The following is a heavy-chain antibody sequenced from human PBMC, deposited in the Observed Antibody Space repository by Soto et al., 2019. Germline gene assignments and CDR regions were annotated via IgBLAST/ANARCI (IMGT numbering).Heavy chain of an antibody. Sequence: PGGSLRLSCAASGFTFSSYAMSWVRQAPGKGLKWVSAISGSSTSTYYADSVKGRFTISRDNSKITLYLQMNSLRAEDTAVYYCAKDNGDFWSGYPGPLDYWGQEPWSPSPQ. CDR1: GFTFSSYA. J-gene: IGHJ4*01. D-gene: IGHD3-3*01. V-gene: IGHV3-23*01. CDR2: ISGSSTST. CDR3: AKDNGDFWSGYPGPLDY.